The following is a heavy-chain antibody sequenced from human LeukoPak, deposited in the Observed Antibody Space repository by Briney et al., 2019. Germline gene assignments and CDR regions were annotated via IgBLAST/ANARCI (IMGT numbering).Heavy chain of an antibody. Sequence: PGGSLRLSCAAYGFTFRSYEMNWVRQAPGKGLEGVSYISSSGSTIYYADSVKGRFNISRDNAKNSLYLQMNSLRAEDTAVYYCARVVAARDYFDYWGQGTLVTVSS. CDR2: ISSSGSTI. CDR3: ARVVAARDYFDY. J-gene: IGHJ4*02. V-gene: IGHV3-48*03. D-gene: IGHD2-15*01. CDR1: GFTFRSYE.